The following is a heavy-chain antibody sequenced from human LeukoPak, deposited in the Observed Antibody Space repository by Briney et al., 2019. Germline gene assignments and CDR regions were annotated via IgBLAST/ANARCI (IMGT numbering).Heavy chain of an antibody. J-gene: IGHJ4*02. CDR3: AREEVEYYFDY. CDR2: ISSSSSYI. Sequence: GGSLRLSCAASGFTFSSYSMNWVRQAPGKGLEWVSSISSSSSYIYYADSVKGRFTISRDNAKNSLYLQMNSLRAEDTAVYYCAREEVEYYFDYWGQGTLVTVSS. CDR1: GFTFSSYS. V-gene: IGHV3-21*01.